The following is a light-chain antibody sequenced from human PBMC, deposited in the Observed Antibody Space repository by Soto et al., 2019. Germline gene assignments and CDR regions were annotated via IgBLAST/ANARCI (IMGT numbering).Light chain of an antibody. Sequence: EIVLTQSPGTLSLSPGERATLPCRASQSVSSNYLAWHQQKPGQAPRLLIYNASSRATGIPDRFSGSGSGADFTLTISRLEPEDSAVYFCQQYTGPPTTFGQGTRLEIK. CDR1: QSVSSNY. CDR3: QQYTGPPTT. J-gene: IGKJ5*01. V-gene: IGKV3-20*01. CDR2: NAS.